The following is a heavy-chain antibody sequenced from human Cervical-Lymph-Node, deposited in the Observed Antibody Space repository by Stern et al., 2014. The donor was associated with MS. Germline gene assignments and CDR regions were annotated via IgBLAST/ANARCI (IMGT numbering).Heavy chain of an antibody. V-gene: IGHV1-46*01. CDR3: ARTFGFGLDY. CDR2: IDPSGGST. Sequence: DQLVESGAEVKKPGASVKVSCKASGYTFTSYYMDWVRQAPGQGLEWMGTIDPSGGSTTYAQKFQGRVSMTSDTSTSTVYMELSSLRSKDTAVYYCARTFGFGLDYWGQGTLGTVS. CDR1: GYTFTSYY. D-gene: IGHD3-3*01. J-gene: IGHJ4*02.